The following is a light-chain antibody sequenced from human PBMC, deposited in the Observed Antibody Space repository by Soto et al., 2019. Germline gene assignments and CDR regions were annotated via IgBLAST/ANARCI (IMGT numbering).Light chain of an antibody. J-gene: IGKJ1*01. CDR1: PSVSCSY. CDR3: QQYGT. V-gene: IGKV3-20*01. CDR2: GAS. Sequence: PGERATLSCTPSPSVSCSYLACYQQKPGQPPRLLIYGASRSATGFPDRCSGSVSGADITLPNRRLEPEDFAVHYCQQYGTFGQGTKVDIK.